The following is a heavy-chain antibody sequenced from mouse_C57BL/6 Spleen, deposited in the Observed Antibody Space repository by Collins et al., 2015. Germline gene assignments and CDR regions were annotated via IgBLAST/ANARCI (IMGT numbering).Heavy chain of an antibody. Sequence: QIQLVQSGPELKKPGETVKISCKASGYTFTNYGMNWVKQAPGKGLKWMGWINTYTGEPTYADDFKGRFAFSLETSASTAYLQINNLKNEDTATYFCARDYGSSYGVDYWGQGTTLTVSS. CDR2: INTYTGEP. CDR3: ARDYGSSYGVDY. V-gene: IGHV9-3-1*01. CDR1: GYTFTNYG. J-gene: IGHJ2*01. D-gene: IGHD1-1*01.